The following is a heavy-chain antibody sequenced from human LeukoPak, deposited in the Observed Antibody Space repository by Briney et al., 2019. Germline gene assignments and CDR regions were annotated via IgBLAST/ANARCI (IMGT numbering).Heavy chain of an antibody. V-gene: IGHV4-39*01. Sequence: SETLSLTCTVSGGSISSSSYYWGWIRQPPGKGLEWIGSIYYSGSIYYNPSLKSRVTISVDTSKNQFSLKLSSVTAADTAVYYCATLRFLEWLLFRYNDYWGQGTLVTVSS. CDR3: ATLRFLEWLLFRYNDY. J-gene: IGHJ4*02. CDR2: IYYSGSI. D-gene: IGHD3-3*01. CDR1: GGSISSSSYY.